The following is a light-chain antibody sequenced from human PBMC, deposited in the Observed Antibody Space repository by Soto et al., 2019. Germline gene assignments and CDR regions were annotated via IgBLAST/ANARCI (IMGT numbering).Light chain of an antibody. CDR2: KAS. J-gene: IGKJ1*01. CDR1: QTISSW. Sequence: DIQMTQSPSTLSGSVGDRVTITCRASQTISSWLAWYQQKPGKAPKLLIYKASTLKSGAPSRFSGSGSGTEFTLTISSLQPDDFATYYCQHYNSYSEAFGQGTKAELK. V-gene: IGKV1-5*03. CDR3: QHYNSYSEA.